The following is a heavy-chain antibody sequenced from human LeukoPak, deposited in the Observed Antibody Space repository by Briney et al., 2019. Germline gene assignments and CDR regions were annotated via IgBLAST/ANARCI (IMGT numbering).Heavy chain of an antibody. CDR1: GFSLSTSGVG. CDR2: IYWNDDK. J-gene: IGHJ4*02. Sequence: SGPTLVKPTQTLTLTCTFSGFSLSTSGVGVGWIRQPPGKALEWLALIYWNDDKRYSPSLKSRLTITKDTSKNQVVLTMTNMDPVDTATYYCAHTATVVTHGRSFDYWGQGTLVTVSS. D-gene: IGHD4-23*01. CDR3: AHTATVVTHGRSFDY. V-gene: IGHV2-5*01.